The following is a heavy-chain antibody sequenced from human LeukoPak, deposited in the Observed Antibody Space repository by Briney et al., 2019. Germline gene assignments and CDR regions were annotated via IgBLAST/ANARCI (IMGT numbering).Heavy chain of an antibody. V-gene: IGHV4-4*07. CDR1: GGSISGYN. D-gene: IGHD5-12*01. J-gene: IGHJ5*01. CDR3: AGHRHGYSGYDDS. CDR2: VSSRTT. Sequence: SETLSLTCTVSGGSISGYNCDWVRQPAGQGLEWIGHVSSRTTSYNPSLKSRVTMSVDTANNHCSLRLSAVTAAGTAVYYRAGHRHGYSGYDDSWGQGTLVTVSS.